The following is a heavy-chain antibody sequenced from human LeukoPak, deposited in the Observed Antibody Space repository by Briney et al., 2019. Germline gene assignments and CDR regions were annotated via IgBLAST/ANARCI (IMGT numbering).Heavy chain of an antibody. D-gene: IGHD6-13*01. V-gene: IGHV3-21*01. J-gene: IGHJ3*02. CDR2: IISSSSYI. Sequence: KSGGSLRLSCAASGFTFSSYSMNWVRQAPRKGLEWVSSIISSSSYIYYADSVKGRFTISRDNAKTSLYLQMNSLRAEDTAVYYCARDSQLVRNAFDIWGQGTMVTVSS. CDR1: GFTFSSYS. CDR3: ARDSQLVRNAFDI.